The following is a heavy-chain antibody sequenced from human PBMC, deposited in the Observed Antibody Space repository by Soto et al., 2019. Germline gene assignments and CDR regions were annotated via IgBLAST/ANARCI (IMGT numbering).Heavy chain of an antibody. Sequence: SLRLSCAASGFTFSSYAMHWVRQAPGKGLEWVAVISYDGSNKYYADSVKGRFTISRDNSKNTLYLQMNSLRAEDTAVYYCARAGVMVRTYYYYDVMDVWGQGNSVTGSS. CDR1: GFTFSSYA. CDR3: ARAGVMVRTYYYYDVMDV. V-gene: IGHV3-30-3*01. J-gene: IGHJ6*02. D-gene: IGHD3-16*01. CDR2: ISYDGSNK.